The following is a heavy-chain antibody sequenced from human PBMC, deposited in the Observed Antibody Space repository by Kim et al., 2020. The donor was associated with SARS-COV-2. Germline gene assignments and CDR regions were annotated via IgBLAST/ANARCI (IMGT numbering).Heavy chain of an antibody. D-gene: IGHD6-13*01. J-gene: IGHJ4*02. V-gene: IGHV4-30-4*01. CDR1: GGSISSADYY. CDR3: ARSTGDSKFRPIDY. CDR2: IYYSGST. Sequence: SETLSLTCTVSGGSISSADYYWSWIRQPPGKGLEWIGYIYYSGSTYYNPSLKSRVTISVDTSKNQFSLKLSSVTAADTAVYYCARSTGDSKFRPIDYWGQGTLVTVSS.